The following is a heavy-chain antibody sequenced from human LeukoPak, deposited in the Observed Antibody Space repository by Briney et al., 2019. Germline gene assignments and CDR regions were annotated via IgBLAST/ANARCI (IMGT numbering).Heavy chain of an antibody. J-gene: IGHJ4*02. CDR3: AKDSMGSSSWFDY. V-gene: IGHV3-43D*03. CDR2: ISWDGGST. Sequence: GGSLRLSCAASGFTFDDYAMHWVRQAPGKGLEWVSLISWDGGSTCYADSVKGRFTVSRDNSKNSLYLQMNSLRAEDTALYYCAKDSMGSSSWFDYWGQGTLVTVSS. CDR1: GFTFDDYA. D-gene: IGHD6-13*01.